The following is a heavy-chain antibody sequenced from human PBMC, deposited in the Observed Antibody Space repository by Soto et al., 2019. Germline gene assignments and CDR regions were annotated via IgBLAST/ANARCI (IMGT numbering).Heavy chain of an antibody. Sequence: GGSLRLSCAASGFTVSSNYMSWVRQAPGKGLEWVSVIYSGGSTYYADSVKGRFTISRDNSKNTLYLQMNSLRAEDTAVYYCVREPAYYYGMDVWGQGTTVTVSS. V-gene: IGHV3-66*01. CDR1: GFTVSSNY. CDR2: IYSGGST. J-gene: IGHJ6*02. CDR3: VREPAYYYGMDV.